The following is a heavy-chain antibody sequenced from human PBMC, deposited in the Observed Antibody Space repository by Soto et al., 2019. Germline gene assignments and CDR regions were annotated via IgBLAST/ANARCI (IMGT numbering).Heavy chain of an antibody. Sequence: PGGSLRLSCAASGFTFSSYGMHWVRQAPGKGLEWVAVISYDGSNKYYADSVKGRFTISRDNSKNTLYLQMNSLRAEDTAVYYCAKGRYSSSWIYYYYYYGMDVWGQGTTVTVSS. CDR2: ISYDGSNK. D-gene: IGHD6-13*01. V-gene: IGHV3-30*18. J-gene: IGHJ6*02. CDR1: GFTFSSYG. CDR3: AKGRYSSSWIYYYYYYGMDV.